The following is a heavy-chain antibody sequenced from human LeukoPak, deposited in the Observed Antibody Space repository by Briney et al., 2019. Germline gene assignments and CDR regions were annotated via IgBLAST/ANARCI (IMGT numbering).Heavy chain of an antibody. D-gene: IGHD3-10*01. CDR2: IIPIFGTA. CDR3: AILTYYHDY. Sequence: SVKVSCKASGYTFTRYDISWVRQAPGQGLEWMGGIIPIFGTANYAQKFQGRVTITADESTSTAYMELSSLRSEDTAVYYCAILTYYHDYWGQGTLVTVSS. CDR1: GYTFTRYD. V-gene: IGHV1-69*13. J-gene: IGHJ4*02.